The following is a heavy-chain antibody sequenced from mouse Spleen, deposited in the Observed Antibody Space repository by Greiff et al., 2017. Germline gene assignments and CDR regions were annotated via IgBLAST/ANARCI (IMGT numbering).Heavy chain of an antibody. CDR3: AKGDSNSYYAMDY. J-gene: IGHJ4*01. V-gene: IGHV2-5*01. D-gene: IGHD2-5*01. Sequence: VKLKQSGPGLVQPSQSLSITCTVSGFSLTSYGVHWVRQSPGKGLEWLGVIWRGGSTDYNAAFMSRLSITKDNSKSQVFFKMNSLQADDTAIYYCAKGDSNSYYAMDYWGQGTSVTVSS. CDR2: IWRGGST. CDR1: GFSLTSYG.